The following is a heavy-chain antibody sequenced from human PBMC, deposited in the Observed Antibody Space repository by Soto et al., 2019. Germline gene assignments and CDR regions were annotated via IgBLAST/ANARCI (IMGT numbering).Heavy chain of an antibody. CDR1: GFRLSRYG. D-gene: IGHD2-8*02. J-gene: IGHJ4*02. V-gene: IGHV3-33*01. Sequence: GGSLRLSCTASGFRLSRYGLHWVRQAPGKGLEWVAGLWSDGIKTSYTDSVKGRFSISRDTSKNMLYLQMNSLGAEDTAIYYCARDLNYWSLLIDHWGQGTPVTVS. CDR3: ARDLNYWSLLIDH. CDR2: LWSDGIKT.